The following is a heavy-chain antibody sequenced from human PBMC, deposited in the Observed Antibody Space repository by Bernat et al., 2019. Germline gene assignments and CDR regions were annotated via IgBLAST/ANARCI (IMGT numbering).Heavy chain of an antibody. J-gene: IGHJ6*02. CDR1: GFTVSSNY. Sequence: EVQLVETGGGLIQPGGSPRLSCAASGFTVSSNYMSWVRQAPGKGLEWVSVIYSGGSTYYADSVKGRFTISRENSKNTLYLQMNSLRAEDTAVYYCARDRPTIFWGQGTTVTVSS. CDR3: ARDRPTIF. V-gene: IGHV3-53*02. D-gene: IGHD3-3*01. CDR2: IYSGGST.